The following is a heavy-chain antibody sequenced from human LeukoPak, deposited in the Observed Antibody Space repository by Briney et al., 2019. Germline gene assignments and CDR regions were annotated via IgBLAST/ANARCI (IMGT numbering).Heavy chain of an antibody. CDR1: GYTFTGSY. Sequence: GASVKVSCKASGYTFTGSYMHWVRQAPGQGLEWMGWINPNSGDTHYAQKFQGRVTMTRDTPISTAYMEMARLRSDDTAVYYCSRDTTPLDYWGQGTLVTVSS. D-gene: IGHD1-14*01. V-gene: IGHV1-2*02. CDR2: INPNSGDT. CDR3: SRDTTPLDY. J-gene: IGHJ4*02.